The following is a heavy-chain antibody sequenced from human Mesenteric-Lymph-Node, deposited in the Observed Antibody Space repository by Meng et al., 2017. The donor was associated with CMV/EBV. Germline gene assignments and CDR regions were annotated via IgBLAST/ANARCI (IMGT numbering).Heavy chain of an antibody. J-gene: IGHJ4*02. CDR2: INHSGST. D-gene: IGHD3-10*01. CDR1: GGSISSYY. Sequence: GSLRLSCTVSGGSISSYYWSWIRQPPGKGLEWIGEINHSGSTNYNPSLKSRVTISVDTSKNQFSLKLSSVTAADTAVYYCAGTGITMVRGDYWGQGTLVTVSS. V-gene: IGHV4-34*01. CDR3: AGTGITMVRGDY.